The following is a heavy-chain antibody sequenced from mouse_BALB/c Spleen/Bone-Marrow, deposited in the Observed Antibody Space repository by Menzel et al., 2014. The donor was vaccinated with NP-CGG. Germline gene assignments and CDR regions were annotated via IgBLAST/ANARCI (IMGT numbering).Heavy chain of an antibody. D-gene: IGHD2-1*01. V-gene: IGHV1-7*01. CDR3: ARYGNYPLFAY. Sequence: VQLVESGAELAKPGASVKMSCKASGYSFTNYWMYWVKQRPGQGLEWIGHISPSTGYSEYNQKFKDKATLTAHKSSNIAYMQLSSLTSEDSAVYYCARYGNYPLFAYWGQGTLVTVSA. CDR2: ISPSTGYS. CDR1: GYSFTNYW. J-gene: IGHJ3*01.